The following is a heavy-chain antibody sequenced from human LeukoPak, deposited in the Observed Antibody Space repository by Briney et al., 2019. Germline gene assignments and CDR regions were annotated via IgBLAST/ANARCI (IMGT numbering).Heavy chain of an antibody. Sequence: ASVTVSCKASARTFSSYAISWVRQAPGHGLEWMGWILPIFGIANYAKKFQGRVTISADKATSSAYMELSSLRSEDTAVYYWARSDGTYVYVWGSYRPWLNWGQGDLVTVSS. CDR2: ILPIFGIA. CDR3: ARSDGTYVYVWGSYRPWLN. CDR1: ARTFSSYA. D-gene: IGHD3-16*02. V-gene: IGHV1-69*10. J-gene: IGHJ1*01.